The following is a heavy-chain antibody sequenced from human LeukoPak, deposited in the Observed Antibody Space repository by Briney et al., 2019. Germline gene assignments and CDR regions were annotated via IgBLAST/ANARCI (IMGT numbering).Heavy chain of an antibody. D-gene: IGHD2-2*01. Sequence: KSSETLSLTCTVSGGSISSSSYYWGWIRQPPGKGLEWIGSINYSGTTYYNPSLKSRVTISVDTSKNQFSLKLSSVTAADTAVYYCARVDIVVVPSTKFDYWGQGTLVTVSS. J-gene: IGHJ4*02. CDR3: ARVDIVVVPSTKFDY. CDR1: GGSISSSSYY. V-gene: IGHV4-39*01. CDR2: INYSGTT.